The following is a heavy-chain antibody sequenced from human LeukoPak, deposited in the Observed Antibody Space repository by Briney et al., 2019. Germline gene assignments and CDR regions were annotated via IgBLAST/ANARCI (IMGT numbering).Heavy chain of an antibody. V-gene: IGHV4-39*01. CDR3: ARHSSSWYWKFSSNWFDP. CDR2: IYYSGST. D-gene: IGHD6-13*01. J-gene: IGHJ5*02. CDR1: GGSISTSSYY. Sequence: SETLSLTCTVSGGSISTSSYYWGWIRQPPGKGLECIGNIYYSGSTYYNPSLKSRVTISVDTSKNQFSLKLSSVTAADTAVYYCARHSSSWYWKFSSNWFDPWGQGTLVTVSS.